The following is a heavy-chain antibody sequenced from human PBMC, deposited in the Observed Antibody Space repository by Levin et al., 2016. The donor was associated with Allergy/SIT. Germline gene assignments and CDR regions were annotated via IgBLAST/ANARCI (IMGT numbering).Heavy chain of an antibody. CDR3: ARALGELGSPSWFDP. J-gene: IGHJ5*02. CDR1: GYTFTGYY. CDR2: STRNSGGT. D-gene: IGHD1-7*01. V-gene: IGHV1-2*04. Sequence: ASVKVSCKASGYTFTGYYMHWVRQALDKGLSGWDGSTRNSGGTNYAQKFQGWVTMTRDTSISTAYMELSRLRSDDTAVYYCARALGELGSPSWFDPWGQGTLVTVSS.